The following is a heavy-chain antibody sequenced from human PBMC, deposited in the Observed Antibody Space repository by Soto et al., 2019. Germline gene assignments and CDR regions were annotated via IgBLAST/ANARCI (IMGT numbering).Heavy chain of an antibody. CDR3: ARDGYSRPYYYYGMDV. CDR1: GSTFSSYS. V-gene: IGHV3-21*01. Sequence: PGGSLRLSCAASGSTFSSYSMNWVRQAPGKGLEWVSSISSSSSYIYYADSVKGRFTISRDNAKNSLYLQMNSLRAEDTAVYYCARDGYSRPYYYYGMDVWGQGTTVTVSS. J-gene: IGHJ6*02. D-gene: IGHD6-13*01. CDR2: ISSSSSYI.